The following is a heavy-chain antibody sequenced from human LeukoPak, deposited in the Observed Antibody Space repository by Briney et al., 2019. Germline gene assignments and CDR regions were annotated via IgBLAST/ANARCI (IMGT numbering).Heavy chain of an antibody. CDR1: GGSISNYF. Sequence: PSETLSLTCTVSGGSISNYFWSWIRQPSGKGLEWIGYIYYSGSTNYNPSLKSRVTISIDTSKNQFSLKLSSVTAADTAVYYCARYYSDSSGYKLDYWGQGTLVTVSS. V-gene: IGHV4-59*01. D-gene: IGHD3-22*01. CDR2: IYYSGST. J-gene: IGHJ4*02. CDR3: ARYYSDSSGYKLDY.